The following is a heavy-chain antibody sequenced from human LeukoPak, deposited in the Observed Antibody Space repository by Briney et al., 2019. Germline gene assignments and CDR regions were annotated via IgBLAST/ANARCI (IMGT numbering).Heavy chain of an antibody. CDR1: GGSISSGGYY. CDR3: AKDSGSGSGAFDI. Sequence: PSETLSLTCTVSGGSISSGGYYWSWIRQHPGKGLEWIGYIYYSGSTYYNPSLKSRVTISVDTSKNQFSLELSSVTAADTAVYYCAKDSGSGSGAFDIWGQGTMVTVSS. V-gene: IGHV4-31*03. J-gene: IGHJ3*02. CDR2: IYYSGST. D-gene: IGHD5-12*01.